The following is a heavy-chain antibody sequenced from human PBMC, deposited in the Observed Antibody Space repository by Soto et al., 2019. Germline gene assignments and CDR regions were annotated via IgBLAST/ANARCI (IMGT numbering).Heavy chain of an antibody. J-gene: IGHJ3*01. Sequence: QITLKESRPTLVKPTQTLTLTCTFSGFSLSTSGVDVSCIRQPPRKALEWLALIYWNDDKHYSPSLKSRLTIAKDISKNQVVLTMTNMDPVDTATYYCAHRSFANDAFDGWGQGTMVTVSS. CDR3: AHRSFANDAFDG. CDR1: GFSLSTSGVD. CDR2: IYWNDDK. V-gene: IGHV2-5*01. D-gene: IGHD3-3*01.